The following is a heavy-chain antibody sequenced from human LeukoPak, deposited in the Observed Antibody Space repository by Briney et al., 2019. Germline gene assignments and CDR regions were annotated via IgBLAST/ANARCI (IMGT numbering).Heavy chain of an antibody. CDR2: INPNSGGT. CDR3: ARLGAVAGTRNYYYYYYMDV. CDR1: GYTFTGYY. D-gene: IGHD6-19*01. V-gene: IGHV1-2*02. J-gene: IGHJ6*03. Sequence: ASVKVSCKASGYTFTGYYMHWVRQAPGQGLEWMGWINPNSGGTNYAQKFQGRVTMTRDTSISTAYMELSRLRSDDTAVYYCARLGAVAGTRNYYYYYYMDVWGKGTTVTISS.